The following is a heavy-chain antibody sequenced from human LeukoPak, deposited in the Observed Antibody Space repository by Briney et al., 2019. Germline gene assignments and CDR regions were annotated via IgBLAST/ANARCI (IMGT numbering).Heavy chain of an antibody. CDR3: AVDYYFDL. CDR1: GFTFSSYA. V-gene: IGHV3-23*03. J-gene: IGHJ2*01. Sequence: PGGSLRLSCAASGFTFSSYAMSWVRQAPGKGLEWVSVIYSDGSTYYADSVKGRFTISRDNSKNTLYLQMNSLRAEDTAVYYCAVDYYFDLWGRGTLVTVSS. CDR2: IYSDGST. D-gene: IGHD4/OR15-4a*01.